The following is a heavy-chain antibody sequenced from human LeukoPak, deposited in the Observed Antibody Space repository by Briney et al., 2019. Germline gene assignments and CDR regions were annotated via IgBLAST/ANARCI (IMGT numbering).Heavy chain of an antibody. J-gene: IGHJ4*02. CDR1: GFTFSSYA. Sequence: GGSLRLSCAASGFTFSSYAMSWVRQAPGKGLEWVSAISGSGGSTYYADSVKGRFTISRDNSKNTLYLQMNSLRAEDTAVYYCARCISGSSLRPYYFDYWGQGTLVTVSS. V-gene: IGHV3-23*01. D-gene: IGHD1-26*01. CDR3: ARCISGSSLRPYYFDY. CDR2: ISGSGGST.